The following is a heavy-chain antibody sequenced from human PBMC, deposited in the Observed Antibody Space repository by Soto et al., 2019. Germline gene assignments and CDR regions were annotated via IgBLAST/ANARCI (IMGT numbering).Heavy chain of an antibody. D-gene: IGHD2-8*01. CDR2: IYYSGST. Sequence: SEPLSLTCTVSGGSISSGGYYWSWIRQHPGKGLEWIGYIYYSGSTYYNPSLKSRVTISVDTSKNQFSLKLSSVTAADTAVYYCARSPGYCTNGVCYTGDAFDIWGQGTMVTVS. CDR1: GGSISSGGYY. V-gene: IGHV4-31*03. CDR3: ARSPGYCTNGVCYTGDAFDI. J-gene: IGHJ3*02.